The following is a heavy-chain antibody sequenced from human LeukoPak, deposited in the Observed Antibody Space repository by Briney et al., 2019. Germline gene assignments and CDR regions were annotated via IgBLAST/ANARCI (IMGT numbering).Heavy chain of an antibody. D-gene: IGHD3-10*01. CDR2: INHSGST. V-gene: IGHV4-34*01. CDR1: GGSFSGYY. CDR3: ARYYYGSGSYFPRHYYYYMDV. Sequence: SETLSLTCAVYGGSFSGYYWSWLRQPPGKGLEWIGEINHSGSTNYNPSLKSRVTISVDTSKSQFSLKLSSVTAADTAVYYCARYYYGSGSYFPRHYYYYMDVWGKGTTVTVSS. J-gene: IGHJ6*03.